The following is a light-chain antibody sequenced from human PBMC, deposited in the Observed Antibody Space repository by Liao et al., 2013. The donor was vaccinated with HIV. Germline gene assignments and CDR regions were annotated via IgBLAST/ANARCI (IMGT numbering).Light chain of an antibody. J-gene: IGLJ1*01. CDR1: KLEDKF. CDR3: QVWDSSINYV. V-gene: IGLV3-1*01. CDR2: QDH. Sequence: SYELTQPPSMSVSPGQTASITCSGDKLEDKFVCWFQQKPGQSPVVVIFQDHKRPAGIPERFSGSNSGNTATLTISGTQAIDEADYYCQVWDSSINYVFGTGTKVTVL.